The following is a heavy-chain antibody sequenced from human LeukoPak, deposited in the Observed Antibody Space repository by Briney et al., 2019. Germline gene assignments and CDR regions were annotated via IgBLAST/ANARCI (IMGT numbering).Heavy chain of an antibody. V-gene: IGHV4-30-4*08. J-gene: IGHJ4*02. D-gene: IGHD1-26*01. CDR3: ARESGIVGATFDY. CDR2: IYYSGSI. Sequence: SQTLSLTCTVSGGSISSGDYYWSWIRQPPGKGLEWIGYIYYSGSIYYNPSLKSRVTISVDTSKNQFSLKLSSVTAADTAVYYCARESGIVGATFDYWGQGTLVTVSS. CDR1: GGSISSGDYY.